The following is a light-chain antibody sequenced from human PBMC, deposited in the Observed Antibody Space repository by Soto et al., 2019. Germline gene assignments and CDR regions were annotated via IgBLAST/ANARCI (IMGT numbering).Light chain of an antibody. CDR2: EVS. V-gene: IGLV2-8*01. J-gene: IGLJ1*01. Sequence: QSALTRPPSASGSPGQSVTISCTGTSSDVGSYDYVSWYQQHPGKAPKLMIYEVSKRPSGVPDRFSGSKSGNTASLTVSGLQAEDEADYYCSSFAGYNNYVFGTGTRSPS. CDR3: SSFAGYNNYV. CDR1: SSDVGSYDY.